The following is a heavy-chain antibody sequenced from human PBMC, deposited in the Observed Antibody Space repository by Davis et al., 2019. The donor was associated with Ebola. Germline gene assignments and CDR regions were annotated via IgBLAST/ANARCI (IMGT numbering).Heavy chain of an antibody. Sequence: PGGSLRLSCAASGFTFSSYAMSWVRQAPGKGLEWVSAISGSGGSTYYADSVKGRFTISRENAKNSLYLQMNSLRAGDTAVYYCARATNGDDSFDIWGQGTMVTVSS. CDR2: ISGSGGST. V-gene: IGHV3-23*01. CDR3: ARATNGDDSFDI. J-gene: IGHJ3*02. CDR1: GFTFSSYA. D-gene: IGHD2-8*01.